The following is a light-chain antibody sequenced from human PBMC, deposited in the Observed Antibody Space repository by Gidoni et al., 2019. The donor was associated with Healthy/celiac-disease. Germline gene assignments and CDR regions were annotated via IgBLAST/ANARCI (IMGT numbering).Light chain of an antibody. CDR2: KAS. Sequence: IKMTQSPSTLSASVGDRVTITCRASQSISSWLAWYQQKPGKAPKLLIYKASSLESGVPSRFSGSGSGTEFTLTISSLQPDDFATYYCQQYNSFGQGTKLEIK. V-gene: IGKV1-5*03. J-gene: IGKJ2*01. CDR3: QQYNS. CDR1: QSISSW.